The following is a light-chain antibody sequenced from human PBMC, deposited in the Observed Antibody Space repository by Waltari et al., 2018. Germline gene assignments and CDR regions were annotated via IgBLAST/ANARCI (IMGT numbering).Light chain of an antibody. CDR1: STDVGGYNS. J-gene: IGLJ3*02. CDR3: CSYAGSYTYWV. Sequence: QSALTQPPSVSGSPGQSVTISCTGTSTDVGGYNSVSWYLHHPGKAPKLIIYDVSGRPSGVPDRFSGSKSGNTASLTISGLQADDEADYFCCSYAGSYTYWVFGGGTALTVL. CDR2: DVS. V-gene: IGLV2-11*01.